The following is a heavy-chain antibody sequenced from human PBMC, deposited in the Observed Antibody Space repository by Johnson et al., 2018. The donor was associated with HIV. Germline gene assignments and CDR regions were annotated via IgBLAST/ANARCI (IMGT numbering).Heavy chain of an antibody. CDR2: IGTAGDT. CDR1: GFTFSSYD. Sequence: EVLLLESGGGVVQPGGSLRLSCAASGFTFSSYDMHWVRQATGKGLEWVSAIGTAGDTYYPGSVKGRFTISRDNAKNTLYLQMNSLRVEDTAVYYCVRSNGRLAAFDIWGQGTMVTVSS. CDR3: VRSNGRLAAFDI. V-gene: IGHV3-13*01. D-gene: IGHD3-9*01. J-gene: IGHJ3*02.